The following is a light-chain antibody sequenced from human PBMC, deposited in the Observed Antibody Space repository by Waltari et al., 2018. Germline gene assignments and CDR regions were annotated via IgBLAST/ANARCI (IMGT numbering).Light chain of an antibody. Sequence: NFMLTQPHSVSESPGKTVTVSCTGSSGSIASNYVQWYQQRPGSAPTTVIYEDNQRPSGVPERFSGSIDSSSNSASLTISGLKIEDEADYYCQSFDSTNVVFGGGTKLTVL. CDR1: SGSIASNY. CDR2: EDN. CDR3: QSFDSTNVV. V-gene: IGLV6-57*02. J-gene: IGLJ2*01.